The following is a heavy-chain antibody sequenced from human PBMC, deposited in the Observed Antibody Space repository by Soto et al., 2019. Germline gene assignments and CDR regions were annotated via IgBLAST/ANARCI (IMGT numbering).Heavy chain of an antibody. CDR3: ARDRQLGVVAPFDY. Sequence: ASVKLSCKASGYTFTGYFMHWVRQAPGQGLEWMGWINPYSGGADYAQSFQGRVTMTRDTSISTVYMELSRLRFDDTAVYYCARDRQLGVVAPFDYWGQGPLVTGSS. CDR2: INPYSGGA. V-gene: IGHV1-2*02. D-gene: IGHD2-15*01. J-gene: IGHJ4*02. CDR1: GYTFTGYF.